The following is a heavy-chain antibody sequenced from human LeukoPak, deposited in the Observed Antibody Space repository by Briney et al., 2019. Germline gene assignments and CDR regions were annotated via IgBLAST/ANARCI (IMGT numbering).Heavy chain of an antibody. V-gene: IGHV3-66*02. Sequence: GGSLRLSCAASGFIVSSNYMSWVRQAPGKGLEWVSVIYSGGSTYYADSVKGRFTISRDNSKNTVYLQMNSLRAKDTAVYYCAREAGSGSYHYYYMDVWGKGTTVTVSS. D-gene: IGHD3-10*01. CDR2: IYSGGST. CDR1: GFIVSSNY. J-gene: IGHJ6*03. CDR3: AREAGSGSYHYYYMDV.